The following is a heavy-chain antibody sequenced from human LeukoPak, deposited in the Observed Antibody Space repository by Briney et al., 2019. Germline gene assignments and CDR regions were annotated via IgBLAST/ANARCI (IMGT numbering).Heavy chain of an antibody. D-gene: IGHD1-26*01. V-gene: IGHV3-21*01. CDR1: GFTFSSYS. CDR3: ARVRVVGATTPDAFDI. Sequence: GGSLRLSCAASGFTFSSYSMTWVRQAPGKGLEWVSSISSSSSYIYYADSVKGRFTISRDNAKNSLYLQMNSLRAEDTAVYYCARVRVVGATTPDAFDIWGQGTMVTVSS. J-gene: IGHJ3*02. CDR2: ISSSSSYI.